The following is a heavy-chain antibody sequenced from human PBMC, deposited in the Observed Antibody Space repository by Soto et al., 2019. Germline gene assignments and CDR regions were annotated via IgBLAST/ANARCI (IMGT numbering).Heavy chain of an antibody. CDR3: ARAGKYYYGSGRPYYYGMDV. V-gene: IGHV1-18*04. J-gene: IGHJ6*02. CDR1: GYTFTSYG. D-gene: IGHD3-10*01. Sequence: QVQLVQSGAEVKKPGASVKVSCKASGYTFTSYGVSWVRQAPGQGLEWMGWISGYNGNTNYAQKLQGRVTMTTDTSTSTAYMELRSLRSDDTAVYDCARAGKYYYGSGRPYYYGMDVWGQGITVTVSS. CDR2: ISGYNGNT.